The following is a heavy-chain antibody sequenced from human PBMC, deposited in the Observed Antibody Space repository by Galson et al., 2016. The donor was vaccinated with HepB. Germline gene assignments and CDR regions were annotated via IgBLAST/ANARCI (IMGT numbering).Heavy chain of an antibody. Sequence: ETLSLTCTVSGGSISSGSHHWGWIRQPPGQGLEWIGSIYYSGNTHYNPSLKSRVTISVDTSKNQFSLEMTSLTAADTAHYYCTRRVDYFATFDVWGPGAAVIVS. D-gene: IGHD2/OR15-2a*01. CDR1: GGSISSGSHH. J-gene: IGHJ5*02. CDR2: IYYSGNT. V-gene: IGHV4-39*07. CDR3: TRRVDYFATFDV.